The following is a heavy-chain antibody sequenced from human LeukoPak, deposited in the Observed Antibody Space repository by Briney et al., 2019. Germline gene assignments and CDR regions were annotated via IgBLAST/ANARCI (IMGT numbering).Heavy chain of an antibody. J-gene: IGHJ4*02. D-gene: IGHD2-21*01. V-gene: IGHV1-2*02. CDR3: ARGKSGDSH. CDR2: INPHTGAA. CDR1: GYTFTENY. Sequence: ASVKVSCKVSGYTFTENYIHWVRQTPGRGLEWMGLINPHTGAANYTQNFQGRVTLTRDTSSSTAYMHLSSLRSDDTAVYYCARGKSGDSHWGQGTPVTVSS.